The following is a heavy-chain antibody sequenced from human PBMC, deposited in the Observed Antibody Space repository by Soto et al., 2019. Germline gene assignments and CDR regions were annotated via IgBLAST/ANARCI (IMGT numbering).Heavy chain of an antibody. Sequence: QVQLVESGGGVVQPGRSLRLSCAASGFTFSSYGMHWVRQAPGKGLEWVAVIWYDGSNKYYADSVKGRFTISRDNSKSTLYLHMNSLRAEDTAVYYCARGDGRVRGMDVWGQGTTVTGSS. CDR3: ARGDGRVRGMDV. V-gene: IGHV3-33*01. CDR2: IWYDGSNK. D-gene: IGHD1-1*01. J-gene: IGHJ6*02. CDR1: GFTFSSYG.